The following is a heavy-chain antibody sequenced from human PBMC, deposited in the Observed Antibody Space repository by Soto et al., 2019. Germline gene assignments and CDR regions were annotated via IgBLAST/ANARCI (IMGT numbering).Heavy chain of an antibody. CDR1: GDSISNFY. CDR3: ARQLRPCYNALGY. Sequence: QVQLQESGPGLVKPSETLSLTCTVSGDSISNFYWSWIRQPPGKGLDWIGYIHDSGSTSYNPSLKRRVTISLDTSNNQLCLKVASVTDADTAVYYCARQLRPCYNALGYWGQGTLVIVSS. D-gene: IGHD3-16*01. V-gene: IGHV4-59*08. J-gene: IGHJ4*02. CDR2: IHDSGST.